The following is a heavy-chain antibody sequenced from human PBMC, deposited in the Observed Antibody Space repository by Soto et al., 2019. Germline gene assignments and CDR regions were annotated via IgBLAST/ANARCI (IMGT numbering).Heavy chain of an antibody. CDR3: ARDREDGLDV. D-gene: IGHD1-26*01. CDR2: IYHSGTT. CDR1: GGSIISGASS. Sequence: LSLTCSVAGGSIISGASSWNWIRQPPGKGLEWIGYIYHSGTTFYNPSLKSRVTISIDRSKNQFSLKVLSVTAADTAVYFCARDREDGLDVWGQGTTVTVSS. V-gene: IGHV4-30-2*01. J-gene: IGHJ6*02.